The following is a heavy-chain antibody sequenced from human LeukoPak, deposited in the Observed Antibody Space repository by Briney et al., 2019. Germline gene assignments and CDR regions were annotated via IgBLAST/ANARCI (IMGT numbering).Heavy chain of an antibody. CDR1: GFTFSSYW. V-gene: IGHV3-74*01. CDR3: AKDGVYGDLFYYYYYMDV. Sequence: QSGGSLRLSCAASGFTFSSYWMHWVRQAPGKGLVWVSRIHTDGSSTSYADSVKGRFTISRDNSKNTLYLQMNSLRAEDTAVYYCAKDGVYGDLFYYYYYMDVWGKGTTVTVSS. CDR2: IHTDGSST. J-gene: IGHJ6*03. D-gene: IGHD4-17*01.